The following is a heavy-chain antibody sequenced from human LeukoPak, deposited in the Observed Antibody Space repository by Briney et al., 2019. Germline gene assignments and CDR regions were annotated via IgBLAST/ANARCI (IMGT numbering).Heavy chain of an antibody. J-gene: IGHJ3*02. CDR2: IYTSGST. V-gene: IGHV4-4*07. Sequence: RSSETLSLTCTVSGGSISSYYWSWIRQPAGKGLEWIGRIYTSGSTNYNPSLKSLVTMSVDTSKNQFSLKLSSVTAADTAVYYCARALRGGMIVGGRWAFDIWGQGTMVTVSS. CDR1: GGSISSYY. CDR3: ARALRGGMIVGGRWAFDI. D-gene: IGHD3-22*01.